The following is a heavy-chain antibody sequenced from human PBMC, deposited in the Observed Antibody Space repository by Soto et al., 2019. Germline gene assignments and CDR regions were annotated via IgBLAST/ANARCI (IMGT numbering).Heavy chain of an antibody. CDR3: AKDKWRYFDFPNWFDP. Sequence: GGSLRLSCAASGFTFSSYAMSWVRQAPGKGLQWVSAISGSAVRTYYADSVKGRFTISRDNSQNTLYLQMDSLRAEDTAIYYCAKDKWRYFDFPNWFDPWGQGTLVTVSS. V-gene: IGHV3-23*01. CDR2: ISGSAVRT. D-gene: IGHD3-9*01. J-gene: IGHJ5*02. CDR1: GFTFSSYA.